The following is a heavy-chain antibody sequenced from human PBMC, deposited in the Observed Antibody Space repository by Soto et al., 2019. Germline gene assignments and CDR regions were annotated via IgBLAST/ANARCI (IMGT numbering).Heavy chain of an antibody. Sequence: GASVKVSCKASGGTFSSYAISWVRQAPGQGLEWMGGIIPILGTANYAQKFQGRVTITADESTSTAYMELSSLRSEDTAVYYCARADYYDSSGYYFPPLNWFDPWGQGTLVTVSS. CDR2: IIPILGTA. CDR1: GGTFSSYA. D-gene: IGHD3-22*01. J-gene: IGHJ5*02. CDR3: ARADYYDSSGYYFPPLNWFDP. V-gene: IGHV1-69*13.